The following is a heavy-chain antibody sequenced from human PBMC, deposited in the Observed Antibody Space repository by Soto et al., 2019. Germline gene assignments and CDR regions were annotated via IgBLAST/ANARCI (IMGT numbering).Heavy chain of an antibody. CDR1: GFTFSGSA. CDR2: IRSKANSYAT. CDR3: TTQVDYYDSSGYYYRHY. V-gene: IGHV3-73*01. J-gene: IGHJ4*02. Sequence: GGSLRLSCAAFGFTFSGSAMHWVRQASGKGLEWVGRIRSKANSYATAYAASVKGRFTISRDDSKNTAYLQMNSLKTEDTAVYYCTTQVDYYDSSGYYYRHYWGQGTLVTVSS. D-gene: IGHD3-22*01.